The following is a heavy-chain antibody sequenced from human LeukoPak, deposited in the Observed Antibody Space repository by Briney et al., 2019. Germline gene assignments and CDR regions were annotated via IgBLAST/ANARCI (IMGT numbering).Heavy chain of an antibody. Sequence: ASVKVSCKASRYTFSDYFIQWVRQAPGQGLEWVGRINCNSGGTEYAQKFQGRVTMTRDTSINTAYVEVSSLKSDDTAVYYCARDLTSTPNWEFDYWGQGTLVTVSS. V-gene: IGHV1-2*06. J-gene: IGHJ4*02. CDR3: ARDLTSTPNWEFDY. CDR2: INCNSGGT. D-gene: IGHD1-26*01. CDR1: RYTFSDYF.